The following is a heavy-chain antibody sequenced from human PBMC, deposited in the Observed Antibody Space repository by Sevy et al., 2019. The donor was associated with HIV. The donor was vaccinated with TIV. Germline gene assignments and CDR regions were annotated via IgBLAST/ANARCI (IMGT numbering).Heavy chain of an antibody. CDR2: FDPEDGDPEDGKT. CDR3: ATTKDYYDSSGYPFDY. CDR1: GYTLTQFS. D-gene: IGHD3-22*01. Sequence: ASVKVSCKVSGYTLTQFSMHWVRQAPGKGLEWMTTFDPEDGDPEDGKTIYSQKFLGRVTMTEDTSTDTAYMELSSLRSDDTAVYYCATTKDYYDSSGYPFDYWGQGTLVTVSS. V-gene: IGHV1-24*01. J-gene: IGHJ4*02.